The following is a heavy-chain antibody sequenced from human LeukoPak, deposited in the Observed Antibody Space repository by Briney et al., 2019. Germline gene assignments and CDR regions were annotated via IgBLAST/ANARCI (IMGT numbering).Heavy chain of an antibody. CDR3: ARPRDSYYYDSSGYYSH. Sequence: ASVKVSCKASGGTFSSYAISWVRQAPGQGLEWMGGIIPLFGTANYAQKFQGRVTITADKSTSTAYMELSSLRSEDTAVYYCARPRDSYYYDSSGYYSHWGQGTLVTVSS. J-gene: IGHJ4*02. CDR1: GGTFSSYA. V-gene: IGHV1-69*06. D-gene: IGHD3-22*01. CDR2: IIPLFGTA.